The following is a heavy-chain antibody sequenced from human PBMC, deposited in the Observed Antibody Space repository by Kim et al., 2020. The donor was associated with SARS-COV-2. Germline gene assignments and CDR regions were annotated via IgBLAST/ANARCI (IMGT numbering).Heavy chain of an antibody. J-gene: IGHJ6*02. CDR3: ERDSAVYYYGMGV. V-gene: IGHV3-33*01. CDR1: GFTFSSYG. Sequence: GGSLRLSCAASGFTFSSYGMHWVRQAPGKGLEWVAGIWYDGSNKYYADAVTVRFTISRDKYKNKLNLHMKSLRAEATAVYYCERDSAVYYYGMGVWGQG. D-gene: IGHD6-19*01. CDR2: IWYDGSNK.